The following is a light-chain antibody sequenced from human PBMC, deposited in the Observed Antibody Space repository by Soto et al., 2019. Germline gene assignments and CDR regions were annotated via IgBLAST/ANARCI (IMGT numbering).Light chain of an antibody. J-gene: IGLJ1*01. CDR3: SSYTSSSTPYV. V-gene: IGLV2-14*01. Sequence: QSVLTQPASVSGSPGQSITISCTGTSGDIGSYTYVSWYQQYPGKAPKLLISEVTNRPSGVSNRFSGSKSGNTASLTISGLQAEDEADYYCSSYTSSSTPYVFGTGTKLTVL. CDR1: SGDIGSYTY. CDR2: EVT.